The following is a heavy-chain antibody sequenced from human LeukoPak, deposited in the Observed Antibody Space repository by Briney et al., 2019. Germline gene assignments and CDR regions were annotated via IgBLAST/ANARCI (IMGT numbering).Heavy chain of an antibody. CDR1: GFTFDDYG. J-gene: IGHJ4*02. CDR2: INWNGGST. CDR3: ARGAEVQLWSYYFDY. V-gene: IGHV3-20*04. Sequence: GGSLRLSCAASGFTFDDYGMSWVRQAPGKGLGWVSGINWNGGSTGYADSVKGRFTISRDNAKNSLYLQMNSLRAEDTALYFCARGAEVQLWSYYFDYWGQGTLVTVSS. D-gene: IGHD5-18*01.